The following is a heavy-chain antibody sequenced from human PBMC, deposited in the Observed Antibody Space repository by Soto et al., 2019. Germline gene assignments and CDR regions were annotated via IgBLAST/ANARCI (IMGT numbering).Heavy chain of an antibody. J-gene: IGHJ6*02. Sequence: PGGSLRLSCAASGLTFSSYAMSWVRQAPGKGLEWVSAISGSGGSTYYADSVKGRFTISRDNSENTLYLQMNSLRAEDTAVYYCAKDLGDRHYYGMDVWGQGTTVTVS. CDR3: AKDLGDRHYYGMDV. CDR1: GLTFSSYA. V-gene: IGHV3-23*01. D-gene: IGHD3-16*01. CDR2: ISGSGGST.